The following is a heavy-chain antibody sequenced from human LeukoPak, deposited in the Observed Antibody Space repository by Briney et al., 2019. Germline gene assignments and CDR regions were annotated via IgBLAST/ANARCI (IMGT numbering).Heavy chain of an antibody. CDR3: AKAHVPTMIRGVVSSD. Sequence: GGSLRLSCAASGFTFSSYEMNWVRQAPGKGLEWVSSISSSSSYIYYADSVKGRFTISRDNAKNSLYLQMNSLRAEDTALYYCAKAHVPTMIRGVVSSDWGQGTLVTVSS. CDR2: ISSSSSYI. CDR1: GFTFSSYE. J-gene: IGHJ4*02. D-gene: IGHD3-10*01. V-gene: IGHV3-21*04.